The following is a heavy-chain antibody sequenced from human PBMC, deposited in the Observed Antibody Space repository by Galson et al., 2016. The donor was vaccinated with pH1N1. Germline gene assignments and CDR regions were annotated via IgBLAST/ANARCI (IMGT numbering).Heavy chain of an antibody. Sequence: QSGAEVKKPGKSLRISCEGFGYSLTNYWIVWVRQMPGKGLEWMGIIYLSDSHTTYSPSFQGQVTISADKSISTAYLERSSLKASATATYYCASTRPQFRYFDWQKPHSFDYWGQGTLVTVSS. CDR3: ASTRPQFRYFDWQKPHSFDY. CDR1: GYSLTNYW. D-gene: IGHD3-9*01. V-gene: IGHV5-51*01. CDR2: IYLSDSHT. J-gene: IGHJ4*02.